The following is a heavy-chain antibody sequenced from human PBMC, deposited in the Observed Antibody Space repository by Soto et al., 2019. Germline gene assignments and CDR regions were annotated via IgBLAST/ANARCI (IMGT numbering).Heavy chain of an antibody. CDR3: ARLWAGLDSSGRAV. CDR2: ISAYNVNT. V-gene: IGHV1-18*01. Sequence: ASVKVSCKASGYTFTSYGISWVRQAPGQGLEWMGWISAYNVNTNYAQKLQGRVTMTKDTDTSTHQRELGTLRSDDTAVYYCARLWAGLDSSGRAVGGQGTTVTVS. CDR1: GYTFTSYG. J-gene: IGHJ6*02. D-gene: IGHD2-21*01.